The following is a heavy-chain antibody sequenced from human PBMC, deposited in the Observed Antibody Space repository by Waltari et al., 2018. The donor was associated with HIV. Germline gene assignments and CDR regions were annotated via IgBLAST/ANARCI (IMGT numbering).Heavy chain of an antibody. V-gene: IGHV3-23*04. CDR1: GFTFANYA. D-gene: IGHD4-17*01. Sequence: EVQLAESGGGLVQPGGSLRIACAASGFTFANYALSWVRKAPGRGLDWVSAITGSGAATDYADSVRGRFTISRDNSKNTVYLEMNSLEAEDTAVYYCARRTAVHSGNFDYWGQGTLVTVSS. CDR2: ITGSGAAT. J-gene: IGHJ4*02. CDR3: ARRTAVHSGNFDY.